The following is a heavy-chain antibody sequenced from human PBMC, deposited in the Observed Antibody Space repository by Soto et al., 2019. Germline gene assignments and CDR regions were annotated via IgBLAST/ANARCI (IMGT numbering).Heavy chain of an antibody. V-gene: IGHV4-59*01. Sequence: PSETLSLTCIVSGGSISQYDWSWIRQPPGKGLEWLGSIYYTGRTKYNPSLKSRVAISVDTSDNRFSLKMRSPTAADTAVYYCARPATFGESLPFDVWGRGTMVTVSS. CDR3: ARPATFGESLPFDV. D-gene: IGHD3-10*01. CDR2: IYYTGRT. J-gene: IGHJ3*01. CDR1: GGSISQYD.